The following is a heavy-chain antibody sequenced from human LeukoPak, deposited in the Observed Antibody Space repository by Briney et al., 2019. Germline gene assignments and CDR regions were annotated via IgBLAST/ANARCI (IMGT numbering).Heavy chain of an antibody. D-gene: IGHD5-18*01. CDR2: INPSGGST. CDR1: GYTFTSYY. J-gene: IGHJ4*02. V-gene: IGHV1-46*03. Sequence: ASVKVSCKASGYTFTSYYMHWVRQAPGQGLEWMGIINPSGGSTSYAQKFQGRVTMTRDTSTSTVYVELSSLRSEDTAAYYCARVLKLGYSYGYYWGQGTLVTVSS. CDR3: ARVLKLGYSYGYY.